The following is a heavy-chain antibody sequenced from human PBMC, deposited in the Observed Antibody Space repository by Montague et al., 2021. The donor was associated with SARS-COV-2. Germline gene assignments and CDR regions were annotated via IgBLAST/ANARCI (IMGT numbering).Heavy chain of an antibody. CDR3: AKSLIRFFDY. CDR1: GFIFSNYA. CDR2: IYSDGSGT. D-gene: IGHD3-16*01. J-gene: IGHJ4*02. V-gene: IGHV3-23*03. Sequence: SLRLSCAASGFIFSNYAMSWVRPAPGKGLEWVSVIYSDGSGTHYADSVKGRFTISRDKVKNMVYLQMNSLRVEDTAVYYCAKSLIRFFDYWGQGTLVTVSS.